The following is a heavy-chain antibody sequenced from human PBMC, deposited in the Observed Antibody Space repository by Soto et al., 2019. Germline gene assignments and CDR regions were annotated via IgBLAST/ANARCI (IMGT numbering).Heavy chain of an antibody. Sequence: SQTLSLTCAISGDSVSSNSAAWNWIRQSPSRGLERLGRTYYRSKWYNDYAVSVKSRITINPDTSKNQFSLQLNSVTPEDTAVYYCARVFRRGSHVIAVAGTGPAPTYSDDFDIWGQGTMVTVS. D-gene: IGHD6-19*01. CDR3: ARVFRRGSHVIAVAGTGPAPTYSDDFDI. CDR2: TYYRSKWYN. V-gene: IGHV6-1*01. J-gene: IGHJ3*02. CDR1: GDSVSSNSAA.